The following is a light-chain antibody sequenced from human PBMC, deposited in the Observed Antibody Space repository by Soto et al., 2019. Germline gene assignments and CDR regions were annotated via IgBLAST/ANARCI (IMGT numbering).Light chain of an antibody. CDR3: QQYNSYSLT. CDR2: KAS. J-gene: IGKJ4*01. Sequence: DIQMTQSPSTLSGSVGDRVTITCRASQTISSWLAWYQQEPGKAPKLLIYKASSLESGVPSRFSGSGSGTEFTLTISSLQPDDFATYYCQQYNSYSLTFGGGTKVDIK. V-gene: IGKV1-5*03. CDR1: QTISSW.